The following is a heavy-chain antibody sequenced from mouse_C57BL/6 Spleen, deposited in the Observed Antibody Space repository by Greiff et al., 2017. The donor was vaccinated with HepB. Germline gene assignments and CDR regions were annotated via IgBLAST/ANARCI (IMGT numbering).Heavy chain of an antibody. V-gene: IGHV5-17*01. CDR2: ISSGSSTI. Sequence: EVQGVESGGGLVKPGGSLKLSCAASGFTFSDYGMHWVRQAPEKGLEWVAYISSGSSTIYYADTVKGRFTISRDNAKNTLFLQMTSLRSEDTALYYCARELYYYDSSSFDYWGQGTTLTVSS. CDR1: GFTFSDYG. D-gene: IGHD1-1*01. CDR3: ARELYYYDSSSFDY. J-gene: IGHJ2*01.